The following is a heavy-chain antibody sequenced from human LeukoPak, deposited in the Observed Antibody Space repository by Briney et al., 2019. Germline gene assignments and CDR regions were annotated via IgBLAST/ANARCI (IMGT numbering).Heavy chain of an antibody. J-gene: IGHJ4*02. CDR3: ARVHCSGGSCFNDY. CDR1: GYTFTGYY. CDR2: INPNSGGT. V-gene: IGHV1-2*02. Sequence: SVKVSCKASGYTFTGYYMHWVRQAPGQGLEWMGWINPNSGGTNYAQKFQGRVTMTRDTSISTAYMELRRLRSDDTAVYYCARVHCSGGSCFNDYWGQGTLVTVSS. D-gene: IGHD2-15*01.